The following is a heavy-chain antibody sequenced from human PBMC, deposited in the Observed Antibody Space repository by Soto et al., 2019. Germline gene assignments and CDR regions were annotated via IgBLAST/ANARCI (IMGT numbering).Heavy chain of an antibody. J-gene: IGHJ6*02. CDR3: ARQRPSAAGNYYHYGMDV. V-gene: IGHV5-51*01. CDR2: IYPGDSDT. Sequence: GESLKISCKGSGYSFTSYWIGWVRQMPGKGLEWMGIIYPGDSDTRYSPSFQGQVTISADKSISTAYLQWSSLKASDTAMYYCARQRPSAAGNYYHYGMDVWGQGTTVTVSS. D-gene: IGHD6-13*01. CDR1: GYSFTSYW.